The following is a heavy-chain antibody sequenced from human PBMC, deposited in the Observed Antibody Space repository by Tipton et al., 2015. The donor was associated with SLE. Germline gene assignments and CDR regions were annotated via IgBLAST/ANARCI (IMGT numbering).Heavy chain of an antibody. CDR3: ASGSPDLWSGRRFDH. D-gene: IGHD3-3*01. CDR1: GFTFSHYW. V-gene: IGHV3-7*03. CDR2: INQKGSEK. Sequence: SLRLSCADSGFTFSHYWMSWVRRAPGKGLEWVANINQKGSEKYYVDSVKGRFTISRDNAKNSLFLEMNSLRAEDTAVYYCASGSPDLWSGRRFDHWGQGTLVTVSS. J-gene: IGHJ4*02.